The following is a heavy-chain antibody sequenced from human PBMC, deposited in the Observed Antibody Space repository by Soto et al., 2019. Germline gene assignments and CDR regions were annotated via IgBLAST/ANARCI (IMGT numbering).Heavy chain of an antibody. CDR3: ARVSILPHYYYYGMDV. D-gene: IGHD3-16*02. CDR2: IIPIFGTA. CDR1: GGTFSSYA. J-gene: IGHJ6*02. Sequence: ASVKVSCKTSGGTFSSYAINWVRQAPGQGLEWMGGIIPIFGTATYAQKFQGRVTITAEESTSTAYMELSSPRSEDTAVYYCARVSILPHYYYYGMDVWGQGTTGTV. V-gene: IGHV1-69*13.